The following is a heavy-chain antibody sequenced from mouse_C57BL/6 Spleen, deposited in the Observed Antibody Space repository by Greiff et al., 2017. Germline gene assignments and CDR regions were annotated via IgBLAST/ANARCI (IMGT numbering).Heavy chain of an antibody. D-gene: IGHD1-1*01. CDR2: IYPGDGDT. J-gene: IGHJ4*01. CDR1: GYAFSSSW. Sequence: QVQLQQSGPELVKPGASVKISCKASGYAFSSSWMNWVKQRPGKGLEWIGRIYPGDGDTNYNGKFKGKATLTADKSSSTAYMQLSSLTSEDSAVYFCANYYGSSHYYAMDYWGQGTSGTVSS. CDR3: ANYYGSSHYYAMDY. V-gene: IGHV1-82*01.